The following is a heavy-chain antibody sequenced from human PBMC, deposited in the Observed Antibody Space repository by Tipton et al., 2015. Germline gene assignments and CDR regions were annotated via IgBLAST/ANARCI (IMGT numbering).Heavy chain of an antibody. V-gene: IGHV6-1*01. CDR3: ARHYCSGDTCYHFDY. Sequence: GLVKPSQTLSLTCAISGDSVSSNTAAWHWIRQSPSRGLEWLGRTYYRSNWNNDYAVSVKSRITINPDTSKNQLSLQLNSVTPEDTAVYYCARHYCSGDTCYHFDYWGQGTLVTVSS. CDR2: TYYRSNWNN. J-gene: IGHJ4*02. D-gene: IGHD2-15*01. CDR1: GDSVSSNTAA.